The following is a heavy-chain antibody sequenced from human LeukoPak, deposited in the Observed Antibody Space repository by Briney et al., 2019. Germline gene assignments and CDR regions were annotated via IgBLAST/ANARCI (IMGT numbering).Heavy chain of an antibody. CDR3: ARTYSSSWYGLGYYYGMDV. CDR2: IYYSGST. V-gene: IGHV4-39*01. D-gene: IGHD6-13*01. Sequence: MPSETLSLTCTVSGGSISSSSYYWGWIRQPPGKGLEWIGSIYYSGSTYYNPSLKSRVTISVDTSKNQFSLKLSSVTAADTAVYYCARTYSSSWYGLGYYYGMDVWGQGTTVTVSS. J-gene: IGHJ6*02. CDR1: GGSISSSSYY.